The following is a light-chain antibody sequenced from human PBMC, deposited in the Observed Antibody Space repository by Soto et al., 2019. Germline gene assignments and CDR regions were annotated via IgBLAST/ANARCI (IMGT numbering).Light chain of an antibody. CDR3: QHYGTSPRT. J-gene: IGKJ1*01. Sequence: IVLTQSPGTLSLSPGDIATLSCRASQSVGTLYLAWYQQKPGQAPRLLISGTSTRATGIPDRFSGSASGTAFTLTISRLEPEDFAADYCQHYGTSPRTFGQGTRV. V-gene: IGKV3-20*01. CDR1: QSVGTLY. CDR2: GTS.